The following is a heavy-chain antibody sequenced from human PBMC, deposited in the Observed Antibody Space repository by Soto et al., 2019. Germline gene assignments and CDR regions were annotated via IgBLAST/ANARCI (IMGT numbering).Heavy chain of an antibody. CDR3: ARDYRYCSTNTCLGGFDY. CDR1: GFTFSSYS. CDR2: ISSSSNTI. J-gene: IGHJ4*02. Sequence: PGGSLRLSCAASGFTFSSYSMNWVRQAPGKGLQWISYISSSSNTIYYADSVKGRFTISRDYAKNSLYLQMNSLTDEDTAVYYCARDYRYCSTNTCLGGFDYWGQGALVTVSS. V-gene: IGHV3-48*02. D-gene: IGHD2-8*01.